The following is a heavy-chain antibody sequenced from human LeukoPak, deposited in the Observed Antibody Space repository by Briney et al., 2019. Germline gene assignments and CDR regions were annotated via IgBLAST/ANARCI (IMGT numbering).Heavy chain of an antibody. V-gene: IGHV4-31*03. D-gene: IGHD5-18*01. Sequence: PSQTLSLTCTVSGGSITSGGSCWTWIRQHPGKGLEWIGYISYSGSAYYNPSLKSRLTMLVDTSKNQFSLKLSSVTAADTAVYYCARDQGAEYSYENYGMDVWGQGTTVTVSS. J-gene: IGHJ6*02. CDR1: GGSITSGGSC. CDR2: ISYSGSA. CDR3: ARDQGAEYSYENYGMDV.